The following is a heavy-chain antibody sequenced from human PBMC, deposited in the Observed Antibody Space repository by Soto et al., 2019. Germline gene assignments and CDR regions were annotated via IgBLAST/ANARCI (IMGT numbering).Heavy chain of an antibody. CDR1: GGSISSYY. V-gene: IGHV4-59*08. CDR2: IYYSGST. D-gene: IGHD2-2*01. Sequence: SETLSLTCTVSGGSISSYYWSWIRQPPGKGLEWIGYIYYSGSTNYNPSLKSRVTISVDTSKNQFSLKLSSVTAADTAVYYCARAYQSAGFDYWGQGTLVTVSS. CDR3: ARAYQSAGFDY. J-gene: IGHJ4*02.